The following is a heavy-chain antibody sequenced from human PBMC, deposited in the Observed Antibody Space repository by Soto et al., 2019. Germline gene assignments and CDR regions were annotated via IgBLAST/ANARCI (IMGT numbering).Heavy chain of an antibody. Sequence: GESLKISCKGSGYSFTSYWIGWVRQMPGKGLEWMGIIYPGDSDTRYSPSFQGQFTISADKSISTAYLQWSSLKASDTAMYYCAGGGVRGVITRTRAYSGMDVWGQGTTVTVSS. CDR3: AGGGVRGVITRTRAYSGMDV. D-gene: IGHD3-10*01. CDR2: IYPGDSDT. J-gene: IGHJ6*02. CDR1: GYSFTSYW. V-gene: IGHV5-51*01.